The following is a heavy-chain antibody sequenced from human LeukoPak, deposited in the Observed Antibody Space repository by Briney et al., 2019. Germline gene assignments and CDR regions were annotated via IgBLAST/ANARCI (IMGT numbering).Heavy chain of an antibody. J-gene: IGHJ3*02. CDR2: MNPNTGNT. Sequence: ASVNVSFKSSGYTFTRNDINWVRQATGQGLEGMGWMNPNTGNTGHAQKFQGRVTITRNTSISTAYMDLSSLRSEDAAVYYCARGGFGPDAFDIWGQGIMVTVSS. D-gene: IGHD3-16*01. CDR1: GYTFTRND. V-gene: IGHV1-8*03. CDR3: ARGGFGPDAFDI.